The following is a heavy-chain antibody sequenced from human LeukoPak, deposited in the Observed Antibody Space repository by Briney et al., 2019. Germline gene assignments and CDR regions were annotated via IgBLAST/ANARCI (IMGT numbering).Heavy chain of an antibody. J-gene: IGHJ5*02. Sequence: GGSLRLSCAASGFTFRSYGMNWVRQAPGKGLEWVSTISGSGAGTYYADSVKGRFTISRDNSKNTLYLQMNSLRAEDTAVYYCAKVDSSSSYNWFDPWGQGTLVTVSS. D-gene: IGHD6-6*01. CDR2: ISGSGAGT. CDR3: AKVDSSSSYNWFDP. V-gene: IGHV3-23*01. CDR1: GFTFRSYG.